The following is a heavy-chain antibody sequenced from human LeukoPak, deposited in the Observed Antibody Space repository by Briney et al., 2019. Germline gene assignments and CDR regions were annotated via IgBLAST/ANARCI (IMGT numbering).Heavy chain of an antibody. CDR3: ARSTHGYGDDYYYHYYMDV. V-gene: IGHV1-2*02. CDR1: GYTLTGHY. D-gene: IGHD4-17*01. Sequence: ASVKVPCKASGYTLTGHYIHWGRQAPRQGLEWMGWINPNSGGTHFAQNFQGRVTMTRDTSISTAFMELGSLRSDDTAVYYCARSTHGYGDDYYYHYYMDVWGKGTTVTVSS. CDR2: INPNSGGT. J-gene: IGHJ6*03.